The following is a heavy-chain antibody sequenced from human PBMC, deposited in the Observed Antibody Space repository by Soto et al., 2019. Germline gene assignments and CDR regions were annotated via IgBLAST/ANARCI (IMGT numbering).Heavy chain of an antibody. V-gene: IGHV4-34*01. Sequence: SETLSLTCAVYGGSFSGYYWSWIRQPPGEGLEWIGEINHSGSTNYNPSLKSRATISVDTSKNQFSLKLSSVTAADTAVYYCARGKDCSSTSCYYYYGMDVWGQGTTVTVSS. CDR3: ARGKDCSSTSCYYYYGMDV. D-gene: IGHD2-2*01. J-gene: IGHJ6*02. CDR2: INHSGST. CDR1: GGSFSGYY.